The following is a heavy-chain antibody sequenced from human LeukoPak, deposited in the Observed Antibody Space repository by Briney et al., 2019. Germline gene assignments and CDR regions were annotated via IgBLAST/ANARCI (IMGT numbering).Heavy chain of an antibody. D-gene: IGHD6-19*01. V-gene: IGHV3-21*04. Sequence: GGSLRLSCAASGFTFSSYSMNWVRQAPGKGLEWVSSISSSSSYIYYADSVKGRFTISRDNSKNTLYVQMNSLRAEDTAVYYCARQWLVNGWGQGTLVTVSS. CDR2: ISSSSSYI. CDR3: ARQWLVNG. CDR1: GFTFSSYS. J-gene: IGHJ4*02.